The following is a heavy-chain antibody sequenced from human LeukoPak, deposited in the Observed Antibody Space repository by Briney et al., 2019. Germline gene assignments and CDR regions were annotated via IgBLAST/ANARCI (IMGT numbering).Heavy chain of an antibody. CDR2: ISSSSSYI. V-gene: IGHV3-21*01. D-gene: IGHD3-10*01. J-gene: IGHJ5*02. CDR1: GFTFSSYS. CDR3: ARDGSFVWFGELNWFDP. Sequence: GGSLRLSCAASGFTFSSYSMNWVRQAPGKGLEWVSSISSSSSYIYYADSVKGRFTISRDNAKNSLYLQMNSLRAEDTAVYYCARDGSFVWFGELNWFDPWGQGTLVTVSS.